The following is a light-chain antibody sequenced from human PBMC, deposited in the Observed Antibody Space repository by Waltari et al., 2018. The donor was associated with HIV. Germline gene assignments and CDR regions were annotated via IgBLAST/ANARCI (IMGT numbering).Light chain of an antibody. CDR1: SSNIGAGYD. CDR2: GYI. CDR3: QSFDSSLNGVV. J-gene: IGLJ2*01. Sequence: QSVLTQPPSVSGAPGQGVTISCTGSSSNIGAGYDVHWYQQLPGTAPKFLIFGYIKRPSGVPDRFSGSKSATSASLSITGLQAEDEADYYCQSFDSSLNGVVFGGGTKLTVL. V-gene: IGLV1-40*01.